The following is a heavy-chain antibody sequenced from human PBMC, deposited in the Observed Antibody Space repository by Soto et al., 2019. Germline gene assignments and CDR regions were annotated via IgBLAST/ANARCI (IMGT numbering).Heavy chain of an antibody. J-gene: IGHJ6*02. Sequence: ASVKVSCKASGYTFTGYYMHWVRQAPGQGLEWMGWINPNSGGTNYAQKFQGRVTMTTDTSTSTAYMELRSLRSDDTAVYYCARDRGGYDPYYYYGMDVWGQGTTVTVSS. CDR1: GYTFTGYY. CDR3: ARDRGGYDPYYYYGMDV. CDR2: INPNSGGT. V-gene: IGHV1-2*02. D-gene: IGHD5-12*01.